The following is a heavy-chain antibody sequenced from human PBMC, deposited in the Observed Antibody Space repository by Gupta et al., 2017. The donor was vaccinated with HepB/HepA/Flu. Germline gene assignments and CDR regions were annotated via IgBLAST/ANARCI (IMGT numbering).Heavy chain of an antibody. CDR1: GYTFTNYD. CDR3: ARDSGEWLRSNYYFAMDG. J-gene: IGHJ6*02. CDR2: MNPDTGNT. V-gene: IGHV1-8*01. D-gene: IGHD5-12*01. Sequence: QVQLVQSGAEVKKPGASVKVSCKTSGYTFTNYDINWVRQASGQGPEWMGWMNPDTGNTGYAQRCQGRVTMTRDTSKSTAYMELSSLRSDDTAVYYWARDSGEWLRSNYYFAMDGWGQGTTVSVSS.